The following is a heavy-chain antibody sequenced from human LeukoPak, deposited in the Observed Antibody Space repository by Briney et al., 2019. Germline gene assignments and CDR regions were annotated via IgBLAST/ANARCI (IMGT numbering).Heavy chain of an antibody. J-gene: IGHJ4*02. Sequence: PSETLSLTCTVSGGSISSSSYYWGWIRQPPGKGLEWIGSIYYSGSTYYNPSLKSRVTISVDTSKNQFSLKLSSVTAADTAVYYCARHLMGRVYWGQGTLVTVSS. D-gene: IGHD1-26*01. CDR3: ARHLMGRVY. CDR1: GGSISSSSYY. V-gene: IGHV4-39*01. CDR2: IYYSGST.